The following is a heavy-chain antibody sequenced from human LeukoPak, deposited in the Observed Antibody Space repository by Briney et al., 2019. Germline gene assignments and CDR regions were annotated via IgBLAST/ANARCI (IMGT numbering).Heavy chain of an antibody. J-gene: IGHJ4*02. V-gene: IGHV4-39*01. CDR2: IYYSGIT. Sequence: SETLSLXCTVSGGSIGSSSYYWGWNRQPPGKGLEWIGSIYYSGITYYNPSLKSRITISVDTSKNQFSLKLSSVTAADTAVYYCARLWVNWGQGTLVTVSS. D-gene: IGHD3-16*01. CDR1: GGSIGSSSYY. CDR3: ARLWVN.